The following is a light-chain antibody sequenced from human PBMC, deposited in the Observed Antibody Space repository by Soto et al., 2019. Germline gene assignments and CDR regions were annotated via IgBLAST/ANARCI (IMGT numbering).Light chain of an antibody. CDR2: ETT. J-gene: IGLJ3*02. Sequence: VLTQPASVSGSPGQSITISCSGTSSDVGAYHLVSWYQHHPGKVPQLIIHETTKRPSGVSNRFSGSKSGNTASLTISGLQAEDEADYYCCSYTGSYTLMFGGGTKVTVL. CDR1: SSDVGAYHL. CDR3: CSYTGSYTLM. V-gene: IGLV2-23*01.